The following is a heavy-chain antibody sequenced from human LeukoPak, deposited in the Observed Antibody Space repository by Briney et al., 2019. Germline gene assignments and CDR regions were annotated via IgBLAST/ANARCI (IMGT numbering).Heavy chain of an antibody. J-gene: IGHJ5*02. V-gene: IGHV4-34*01. D-gene: IGHD3-10*01. CDR1: GGSFSGYY. CDR2: IKHSGST. CDR3: ARRDYYYGSGSYPGPNSWLKNWFDP. Sequence: SETLSLTCAVYGGSFSGYYWSWIRQPPGKGLEWIGEIKHSGSTNYNPSLKSRVTISVDTSKNQFSLKLSSVTAADTAVYYCARRDYYYGSGSYPGPNSWLKNWFDPWGQGTLVTVSS.